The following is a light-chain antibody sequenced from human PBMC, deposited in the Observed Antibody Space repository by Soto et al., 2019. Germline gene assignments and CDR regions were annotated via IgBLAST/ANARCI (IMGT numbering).Light chain of an antibody. V-gene: IGLV1-40*01. CDR1: SSNIGAGFD. Sequence: QSVLTQPPSVSGAPGQRVTISCTGSSSNIGAGFDVHWYHQIAGTAPKLLIYGNSNRPSGVPDRFSGSKSGTSASLTVSGLQAEDEADYYCSSYAGGNNLVFGGGTKLTVL. J-gene: IGLJ2*01. CDR2: GNS. CDR3: SSYAGGNNLV.